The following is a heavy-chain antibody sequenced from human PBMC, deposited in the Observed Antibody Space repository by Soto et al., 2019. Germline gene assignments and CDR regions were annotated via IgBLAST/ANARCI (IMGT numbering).Heavy chain of an antibody. V-gene: IGHV3-21*01. CDR1: GFTFSSYS. CDR3: ARKPGPMRVTGPIDGMGV. D-gene: IGHD2-2*01. Sequence: GGSLRLSCAASGFTFSSYSMNWVRQAPGKGLEWVSSISSSSSYIYYADSVKGRFTISRDNAKNSLYLQMNSLRAEDTAVYYCARKPGPMRVTGPIDGMGVWGQGTTVTV. J-gene: IGHJ6*02. CDR2: ISSSSSYI.